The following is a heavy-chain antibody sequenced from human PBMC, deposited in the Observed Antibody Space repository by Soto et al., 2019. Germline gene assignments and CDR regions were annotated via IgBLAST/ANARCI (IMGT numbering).Heavy chain of an antibody. D-gene: IGHD1-26*01. CDR1: GYTFTSYG. V-gene: IGHV1-18*01. Sequence: ASVKVSCKASGYTFTSYGISCVRQAPGQGLEWMGWISAYNGNTNYAQKLQGRVTMTTDTSTSTAYMELRSLRSDDTAVYYCARGRGFRSGSYYFDYWGQGTLVTVSS. CDR2: ISAYNGNT. CDR3: ARGRGFRSGSYYFDY. J-gene: IGHJ4*02.